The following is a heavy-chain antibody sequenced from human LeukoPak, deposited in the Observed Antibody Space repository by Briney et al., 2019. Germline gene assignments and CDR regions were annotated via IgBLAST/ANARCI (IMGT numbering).Heavy chain of an antibody. D-gene: IGHD3-3*01. CDR3: ARDLVGSITIFGVVITGAFDI. V-gene: IGHV4-30-2*01. CDR1: GGSISSGGYY. Sequence: SETLSLTCTVSGGSISSGGYYWSWIRQPPGKGLEWIGYIYHSGSTYYNPSLKSRVTISVDRSKNQFSLKLSSVTAADTAVYYCARDLVGSITIFGVVITGAFDIWGQGTMVTVSS. J-gene: IGHJ3*02. CDR2: IYHSGST.